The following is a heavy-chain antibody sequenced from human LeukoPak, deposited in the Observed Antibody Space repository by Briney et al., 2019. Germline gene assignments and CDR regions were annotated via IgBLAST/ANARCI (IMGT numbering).Heavy chain of an antibody. D-gene: IGHD3-10*01. CDR3: ARDLYYYGSGSYRGFGY. V-gene: IGHV4-39*07. CDR1: GGSISSSSYY. Sequence: SETLSLTCTVSGGSISSSSYYWGWIRQPPGKGLEWIGSIYYSGSTYYNPSLKSRVTISVDTSKNQFSLKLSSVTAADTAVYYCARDLYYYGSGSYRGFGYWGQGTLVTVSS. CDR2: IYYSGST. J-gene: IGHJ4*02.